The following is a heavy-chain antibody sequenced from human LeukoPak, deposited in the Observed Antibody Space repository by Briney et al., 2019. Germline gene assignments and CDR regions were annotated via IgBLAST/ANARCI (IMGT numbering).Heavy chain of an antibody. V-gene: IGHV4-59*01. D-gene: IGHD3-3*01. CDR1: GGSISNYY. CDR3: ARVNYDFWSGYFGQGYMDV. J-gene: IGHJ6*03. Sequence: TSETLSLTCTVSGGSISNYYWTWIRQPPGKGLEWIGHIYYSGTTNYSPALKSRVTLSVDTSKNQFSLKLTSVTAADTAVYYCARVNYDFWSGYFGQGYMDVWGKGTTVTVSS. CDR2: IYYSGTT.